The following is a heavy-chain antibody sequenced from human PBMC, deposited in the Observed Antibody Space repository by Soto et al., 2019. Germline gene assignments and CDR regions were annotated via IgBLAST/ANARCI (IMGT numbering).Heavy chain of an antibody. CDR1: GVTFTRSA. Sequence: SVKVSCKVSGVTFTRSAVHWVRQARGQSLEWMGWIVVGSGDTKYGQKFQQRVTITRDMSTSTAYMELSGLRSDETAVYYCARDQHYYDSSGYYGAGMDVWGKGTTVTVSS. CDR3: ARDQHYYDSSGYYGAGMDV. J-gene: IGHJ6*04. CDR2: IVVGSGDT. D-gene: IGHD3-22*01. V-gene: IGHV1-58*01.